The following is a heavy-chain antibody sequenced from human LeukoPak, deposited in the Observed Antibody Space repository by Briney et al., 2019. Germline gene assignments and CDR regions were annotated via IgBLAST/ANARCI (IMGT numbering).Heavy chain of an antibody. CDR3: ARDGGPYYYDSSGYFGY. Sequence: ASVKVSCKASGYTFTGYYMHWVRQAPGQGLEWMGWINPNSGGTNYARKFQGRVTMTRDTSISTAYMELSRLRSDDTAVYYCARDGGPYYYDSSGYFGYWGQGTLVTVSS. J-gene: IGHJ4*02. V-gene: IGHV1-2*02. CDR1: GYTFTGYY. D-gene: IGHD3-22*01. CDR2: INPNSGGT.